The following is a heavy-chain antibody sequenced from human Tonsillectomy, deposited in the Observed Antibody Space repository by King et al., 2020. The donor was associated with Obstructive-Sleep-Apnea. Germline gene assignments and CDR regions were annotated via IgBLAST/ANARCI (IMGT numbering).Heavy chain of an antibody. D-gene: IGHD3-10*01. J-gene: IGHJ4*02. CDR2: ISYDGSNT. CDR3: AGVVDYFGSHDY. V-gene: IGHV3-30*04. Sequence: VQLVESGGGVVQPGRSLRLSCAASGFTFSSYALHWVRQAPGKGLEWLALISYDGSNTDYADSVKGRFTISRDNSKNTLYVQMNSLRAEDTAVYYCAGVVDYFGSHDYWGQGTLVTVSS. CDR1: GFTFSSYA.